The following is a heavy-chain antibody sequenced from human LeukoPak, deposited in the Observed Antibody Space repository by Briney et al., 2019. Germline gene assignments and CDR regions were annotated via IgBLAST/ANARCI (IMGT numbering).Heavy chain of an antibody. V-gene: IGHV3-21*05. CDR2: ISSSSSYI. J-gene: IGHJ4*02. D-gene: IGHD2-15*01. CDR3: ARDLPPADCSGGSCADLYYFDY. Sequence: PGGSLRLSCAASGFTFSSYSMNWVRQAPGKGLEWVSYISSSSSYIYYADSVKGRFTISGDNAKNSLYLQMNSLRAEDTAVYYCARDLPPADCSGGSCADLYYFDYWGQGTLVTVSS. CDR1: GFTFSSYS.